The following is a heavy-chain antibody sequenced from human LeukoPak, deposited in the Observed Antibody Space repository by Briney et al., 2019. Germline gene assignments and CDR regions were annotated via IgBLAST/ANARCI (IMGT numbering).Heavy chain of an antibody. CDR3: ASGFLQWLY. J-gene: IGHJ4*02. V-gene: IGHV3-7*01. CDR2: INPDGSIK. CDR1: GFVFGGYW. D-gene: IGHD3-3*01. Sequence: GGSLRLSCAASGFVFGGYWMSWVRQAPGRGLEWVANINPDGSIKYYVDSIKGRFTISRDNAKNSLYLQMNSLRAEDTAVYYCASGFLQWLYWGQGTLVTVSS.